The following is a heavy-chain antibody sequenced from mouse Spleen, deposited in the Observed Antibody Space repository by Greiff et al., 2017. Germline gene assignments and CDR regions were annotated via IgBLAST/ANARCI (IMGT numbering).Heavy chain of an antibody. D-gene: IGHD2-3*01. V-gene: IGHV5-17*01. Sequence: DVMLVESGGGLVKPGGSLKLSCAASGFTFSDYGMHWVRQAPEKGLEWVAYISSGSSTIYYADTVKGRFTISRDNAKNTLFLQMTSLRSEDTAMYYCARDDGPYYFDYWGQGTTLTVSS. CDR1: GFTFSDYG. CDR3: ARDDGPYYFDY. J-gene: IGHJ2*01. CDR2: ISSGSSTI.